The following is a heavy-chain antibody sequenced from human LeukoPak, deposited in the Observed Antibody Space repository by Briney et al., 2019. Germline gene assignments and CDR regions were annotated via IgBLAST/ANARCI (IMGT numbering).Heavy chain of an antibody. Sequence: SETLSLTCTVSGGSINSCWSWIRQPAGKGLEWIGRISGSGTITYNPALQSRLSISIDTSKNQFSLKLMSVTAADTAVYYCARDSGTTGEVKFDPWGQGTLVTVSS. CDR1: GGSINSC. CDR3: ARDSGTTGEVKFDP. V-gene: IGHV4-4*07. J-gene: IGHJ5*02. CDR2: ISGSGTI. D-gene: IGHD3-10*01.